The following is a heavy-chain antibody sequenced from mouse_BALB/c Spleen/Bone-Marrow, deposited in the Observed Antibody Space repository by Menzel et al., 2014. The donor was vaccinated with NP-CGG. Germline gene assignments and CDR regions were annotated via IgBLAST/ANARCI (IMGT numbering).Heavy chain of an antibody. CDR1: GFTFSSYA. V-gene: IGHV5-9-2*01. D-gene: IGHD2-4*01. Sequence: EVKLVESGGGLVKPGGSLKLSCAASGFTFSSYAMSWVRQTPEKRLEWVATISGGGSYTYYPDSVKGRFTVSRDNANNNMYLQLSSLRSESSALYYCSRHANYDQTAVSFAYWGPGTLVTVSA. CDR3: SRHANYDQTAVSFAY. CDR2: ISGGGSYT. J-gene: IGHJ3*01.